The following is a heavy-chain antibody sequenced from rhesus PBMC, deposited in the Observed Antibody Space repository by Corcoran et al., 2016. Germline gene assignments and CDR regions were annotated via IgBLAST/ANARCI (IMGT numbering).Heavy chain of an antibody. CDR1: GGYFSSAW. CDR3: ARSHESSLDY. D-gene: IGHD4-29*01. V-gene: IGHV4-80*01. J-gene: IGHJ4*01. CDR2: INGNSGST. Sequence: QVQLKESGPGLVKPSETLSLTCAVSGGYFSSAWVSWIRHPPGKGLDWIGEINGNSGSTNYNPSLKSRVTISKDASKNQFSLKLSSVTAADTAVYYCARSHESSLDYWGQGVLVTVSS.